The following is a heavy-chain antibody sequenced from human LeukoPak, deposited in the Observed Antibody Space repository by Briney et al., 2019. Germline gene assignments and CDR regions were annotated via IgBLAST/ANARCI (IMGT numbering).Heavy chain of an antibody. D-gene: IGHD3-10*01. CDR3: ARNYYGSGSSLDY. Sequence: SETLSLTCTVSGDSISSSSYHWGWIRQPPGKGLEWIGTIYYSGSTYYSPSLKSRVTISVDTSKNQFSLKLSSVTAADTAVYYCARNYYGSGSSLDYWGQGTLVTVSS. CDR2: IYYSGST. V-gene: IGHV4-39*07. J-gene: IGHJ4*02. CDR1: GDSISSSSYH.